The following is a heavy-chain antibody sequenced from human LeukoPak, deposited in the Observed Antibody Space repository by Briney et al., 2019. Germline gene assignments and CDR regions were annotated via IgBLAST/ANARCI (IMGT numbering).Heavy chain of an antibody. Sequence: GGSLRLSCAASGFTFSSYGMHWVRQAPGKGLEWVAFIRYDGSNKYYADSVKGRFTISRDNSKNTLYLQMNSLRAEDTAVYYCAKLLGSYYEFDYWGQGTLVTVSS. CDR3: AKLLGSYYEFDY. J-gene: IGHJ4*02. CDR1: GFTFSSYG. CDR2: IRYDGSNK. V-gene: IGHV3-30*02. D-gene: IGHD1-26*01.